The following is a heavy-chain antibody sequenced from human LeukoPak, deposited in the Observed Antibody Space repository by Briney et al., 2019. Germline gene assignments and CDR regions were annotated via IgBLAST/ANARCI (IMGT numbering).Heavy chain of an antibody. CDR1: RFTFSNYW. Sequence: PGGSLRLSCAASRFTFSNYWMSWVRQPPGKGLEWVANVRQDGSETYYVDSVKGRFTISRDNTKNSLYLQMNSLRAEDTAVYYCARPPYSGGWYLMFWGQGTLVTVSS. CDR3: ARPPYSGGWYLMF. J-gene: IGHJ4*02. V-gene: IGHV3-7*01. D-gene: IGHD6-19*01. CDR2: VRQDGSET.